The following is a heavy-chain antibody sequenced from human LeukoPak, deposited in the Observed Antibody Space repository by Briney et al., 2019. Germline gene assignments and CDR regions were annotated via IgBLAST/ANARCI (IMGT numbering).Heavy chain of an antibody. Sequence: ASVKVSCKISGDTFINYGISWVRQAPGQGLEWMGWISPYNGNTNYAQKLQGRVTMTTDTSTSTAYMELRSLRSDDTAVYYCASLASYCGGDCAPDYFDYWGQGTLVTVSS. CDR3: ASLASYCGGDCAPDYFDY. CDR2: ISPYNGNT. V-gene: IGHV1-18*01. D-gene: IGHD2-21*02. J-gene: IGHJ4*02. CDR1: GDTFINYG.